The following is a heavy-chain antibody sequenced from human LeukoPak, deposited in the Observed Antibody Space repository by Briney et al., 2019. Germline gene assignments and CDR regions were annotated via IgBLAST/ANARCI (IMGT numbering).Heavy chain of an antibody. CDR2: ISAYNGNT. CDR3: ARASEYSSSWPRDY. J-gene: IGHJ4*02. V-gene: IGHV1-18*01. Sequence: ASVKVSCKASGYTFTSYGISWVRQAPGQGLEWMGWISAYNGNTDYAQKLQGRVTMTTDTSTSTAYMELRSLRSDDTAVYYCARASEYSSSWPRDYWGQGTLVTVSS. D-gene: IGHD6-13*01. CDR1: GYTFTSYG.